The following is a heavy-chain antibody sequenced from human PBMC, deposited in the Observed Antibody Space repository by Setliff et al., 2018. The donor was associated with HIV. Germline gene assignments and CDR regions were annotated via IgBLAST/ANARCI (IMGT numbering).Heavy chain of an antibody. CDR1: GYSISSGYY. V-gene: IGHV4-38-2*02. CDR2: IYHGGTT. J-gene: IGHJ3*02. CDR3: VRDPPLITYGPDHPFDI. D-gene: IGHD3-10*01. Sequence: SSETLSLTCAVSGYSISSGYYWGWIRQPPGKGLEWIGSIYHGGTTYYNPSLRSRVTISEGTSKNQFSLTPTSVTAADTAVYYCVRDPPLITYGPDHPFDIWGQGTMVT.